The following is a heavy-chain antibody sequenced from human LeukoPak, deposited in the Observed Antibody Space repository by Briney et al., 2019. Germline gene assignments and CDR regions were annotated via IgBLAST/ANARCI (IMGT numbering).Heavy chain of an antibody. Sequence: GVSLRLSCAASGFTVSAYAMAWVRQAPGKGLEWVAVISYDGSNKYYADSVKGRFTISRDNSKNTLYLQMNSLRAEDTAVYYCARDGVDTKHDYWGQGSLVTVSS. J-gene: IGHJ4*02. CDR1: GFTVSAYA. V-gene: IGHV3-30-3*01. CDR3: ARDGVDTKHDY. CDR2: ISYDGSNK. D-gene: IGHD5-18*01.